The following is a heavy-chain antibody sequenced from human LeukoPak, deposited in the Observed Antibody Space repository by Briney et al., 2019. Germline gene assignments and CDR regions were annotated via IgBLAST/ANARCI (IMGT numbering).Heavy chain of an antibody. V-gene: IGHV3-23*01. Sequence: GGSLRLSCAASGFTFSSYAMSWVRQAPGKGLEWVSAISGSGGSTYYADSVKGRFTISRDNSKNTLYLQMNSLRAEDTAVYYCAKDRVRKSITMIVVVITSRYFDYWGQGTLVTVSS. D-gene: IGHD3-22*01. CDR1: GFTFSSYA. J-gene: IGHJ4*02. CDR2: ISGSGGST. CDR3: AKDRVRKSITMIVVVITSRYFDY.